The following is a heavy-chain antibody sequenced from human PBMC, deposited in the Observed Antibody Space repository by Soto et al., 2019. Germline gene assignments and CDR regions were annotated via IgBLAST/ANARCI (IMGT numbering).Heavy chain of an antibody. D-gene: IGHD6-13*01. CDR3: AKDPAAATGGLVDY. CDR2: ISGSGGST. J-gene: IGHJ4*02. CDR1: GFTFSSYA. V-gene: IGHV3-23*01. Sequence: GGSLRLSCAASGFTFSSYAMSWVRQAPGKGLEWVSAISGSGGSTYYADSVKGRFTISRDNSKNTLYLQMNSLRAEDTAVYYCAKDPAAATGGLVDYWGQGTLVTVSS.